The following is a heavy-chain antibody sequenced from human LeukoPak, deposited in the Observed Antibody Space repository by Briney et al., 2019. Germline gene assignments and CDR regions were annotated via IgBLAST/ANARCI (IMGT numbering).Heavy chain of an antibody. CDR1: GYTFTSYY. CDR3: ARDRGYYDSCGYRPIYYMDV. V-gene: IGHV1-46*01. J-gene: IGHJ6*03. D-gene: IGHD3-22*01. CDR2: INPSGGST. Sequence: ASVKLSCKASGYTFTSYYMHWVRQAPGQGLEWMGIINPSGGSTSYAQKFQGRVTMTRDMSTSTVYMELSSLRSEDTAVYYCARDRGYYDSCGYRPIYYMDVWGKGTTVTVSS.